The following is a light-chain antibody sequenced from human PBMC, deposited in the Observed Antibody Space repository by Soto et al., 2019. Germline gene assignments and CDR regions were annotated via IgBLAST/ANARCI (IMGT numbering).Light chain of an antibody. V-gene: IGLV1-44*01. Sequence: QSALTQPPSVSGTPGQRVTVSCSGGRSNIGSNTVHWYQQLPGAAPKLLIYRDNQRPSGVPDRFAASKSGTSASLAISGLQSEDEGDYYCAEWDDSHNVLYVFGTGTKVTVL. CDR2: RDN. CDR3: AEWDDSHNVLYV. J-gene: IGLJ1*01. CDR1: RSNIGSNT.